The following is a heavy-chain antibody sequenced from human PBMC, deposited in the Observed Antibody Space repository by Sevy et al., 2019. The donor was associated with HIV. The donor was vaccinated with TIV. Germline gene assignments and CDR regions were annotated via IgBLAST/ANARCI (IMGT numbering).Heavy chain of an antibody. D-gene: IGHD6-13*01. CDR2: ISGRAGST. V-gene: IGHV3-23*01. J-gene: IGHJ6*02. Sequence: GGSLRLSCAASGFTFSTYTMTWVRQAPGKGLEWVSAISGRAGSTYYADSVKGRFTISRDNSKNTLYLQMNSLRVEDTAVYYCAKGDSTFYGMDVWGQGTTVTVSS. CDR3: AKGDSTFYGMDV. CDR1: GFTFSTYT.